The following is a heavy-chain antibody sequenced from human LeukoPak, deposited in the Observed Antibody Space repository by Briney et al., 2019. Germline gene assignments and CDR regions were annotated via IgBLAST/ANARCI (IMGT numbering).Heavy chain of an antibody. V-gene: IGHV3-23*01. CDR3: AKGIHSTGYYPFDY. CDR2: ISGSGGST. D-gene: IGHD3-22*01. CDR1: GFTFSIYA. J-gene: IGHJ4*02. Sequence: HPGGSLRLSCAASGFTFSIYAMSWVRQAPGKGLEWVSAISGSGGSTYYADSVKGRFTISRDTSKSTLYLQLNSLRAEDTATYYCAKGIHSTGYYPFDYWGQGTLVTVSS.